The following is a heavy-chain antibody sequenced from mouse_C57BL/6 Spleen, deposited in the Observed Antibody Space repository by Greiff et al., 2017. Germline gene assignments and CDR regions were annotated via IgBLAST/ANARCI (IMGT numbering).Heavy chain of an antibody. J-gene: IGHJ2*01. Sequence: EVQRVESGGGLVKPGGSLKLSCAASGFTFSSYAMSWVRQTPEKRLEWVATISDGGSYTYYPDNVKGRFTISRDNAKNNLYLQMSHLKSEDTAMYYCARDGTGTSFDYWGQGTTLTVSS. CDR3: ARDGTGTSFDY. CDR1: GFTFSSYA. V-gene: IGHV5-4*01. D-gene: IGHD4-1*01. CDR2: ISDGGSYT.